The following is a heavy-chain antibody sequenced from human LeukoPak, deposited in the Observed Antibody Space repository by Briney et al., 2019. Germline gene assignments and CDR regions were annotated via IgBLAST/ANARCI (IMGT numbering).Heavy chain of an antibody. V-gene: IGHV3-53*01. D-gene: IGHD1-26*01. CDR2: VYSDDTT. Sequence: GGSLRLSCAASGFTLSSYWMSWVRQAPGKGLEWVSVVYSDDTTYYADSVKGRFTISRDNSKNTLYLQMNNLRAEDTAVYYCARGGGYYAIDYWGQGTLVTVSS. CDR3: ARGGGYYAIDY. CDR1: GFTLSSYW. J-gene: IGHJ4*02.